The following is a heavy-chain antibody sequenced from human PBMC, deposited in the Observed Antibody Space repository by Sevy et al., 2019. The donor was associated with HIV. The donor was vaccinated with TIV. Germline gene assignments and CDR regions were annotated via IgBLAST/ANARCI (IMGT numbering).Heavy chain of an antibody. CDR3: VRQRGDTVVLPDVLPDYGMHV. D-gene: IGHD2-2*01. V-gene: IGHV3-74*01. Sequence: GGSLRLSCAASGLTFSSYWMHWVRQAPGKGLVWVSRINGDGSSTRYADSVKGRFTISRDNAKNTLYLQMNSLRAEDTAVYYCVRQRGDTVVLPDVLPDYGMHVWGQGTTVTVSS. CDR1: GLTFSSYW. J-gene: IGHJ6*02. CDR2: INGDGSST.